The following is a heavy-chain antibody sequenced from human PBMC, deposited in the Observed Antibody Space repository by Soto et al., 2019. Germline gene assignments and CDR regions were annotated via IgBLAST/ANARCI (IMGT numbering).Heavy chain of an antibody. J-gene: IGHJ4*02. Sequence: QVTLKESGPVLVKSTETLTLTCTVSGFSLSESRMGVSWIRQPPGTALEWLAHIFSSDEKSYESSLKSRVAISKDTSKSQVFLTLTNMAPVDTATYFCARSESSRSFFRFDYWGRGSLVTVSS. V-gene: IGHV2-26*01. CDR1: GFSLSESRMG. CDR3: ARSESSRSFFRFDY. D-gene: IGHD2-2*01. CDR2: IFSSDEK.